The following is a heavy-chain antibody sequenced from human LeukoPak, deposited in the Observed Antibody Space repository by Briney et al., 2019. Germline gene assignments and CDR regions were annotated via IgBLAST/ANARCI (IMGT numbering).Heavy chain of an antibody. CDR2: IYYSGST. J-gene: IGHJ2*01. Sequence: SETLSLTCTVSGGSISSSSYYWGWIRQPPGKGLEWIGSIYYSGSTNYNPSLKSRVTISVDTSKNQFSLKLSSVTAADTAVYYCARYEATIDWYFDLWGRGTLVTVSS. D-gene: IGHD5-12*01. V-gene: IGHV4-39*07. CDR1: GGSISSSSYY. CDR3: ARYEATIDWYFDL.